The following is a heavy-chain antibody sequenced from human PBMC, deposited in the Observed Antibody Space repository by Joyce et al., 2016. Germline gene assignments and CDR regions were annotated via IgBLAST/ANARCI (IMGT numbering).Heavy chain of an antibody. Sequence: QVHLQESGPGLVKPSQTLSLTCTVAGGSISGHGYYWSWIRQHPEKGLEWIGDVHDSGTTDYSASFKSRVTMAVETSKKEFSLKLRSMTTADSAVYYCVRETTRGVWFDPWGQGTLVTVSS. V-gene: IGHV4-31*03. J-gene: IGHJ5*02. CDR1: GGSISGHGYY. D-gene: IGHD3-10*01. CDR2: VHDSGTT. CDR3: VRETTRGVWFDP.